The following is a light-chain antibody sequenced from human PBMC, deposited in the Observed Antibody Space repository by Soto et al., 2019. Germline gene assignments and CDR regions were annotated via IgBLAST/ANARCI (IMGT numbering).Light chain of an antibody. V-gene: IGLV2-8*01. J-gene: IGLJ1*01. CDR2: EVS. CDR1: SSDVGGYNY. CDR3: TSHAGSNNYV. Sequence: QSVLTQPASVSGSPGQSITISCTGTSSDVGGYNYVSWYQQHPGEAPKLMISEVSKRPSGVPDRFSGSKSGNTASLTVSGLQAEDEADYYCTSHAGSNNYVFGTGTKVTVL.